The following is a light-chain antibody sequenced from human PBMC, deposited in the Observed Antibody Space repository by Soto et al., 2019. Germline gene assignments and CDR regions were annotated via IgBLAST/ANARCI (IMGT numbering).Light chain of an antibody. CDR2: EAS. V-gene: IGKV3-20*01. J-gene: IGKJ2*01. CDR1: QTVRGNY. CDR3: QQYVNSPFT. Sequence: FVLTQSPGTLSLSPGERATLSCRASQTVRGNYIAWYQQKPGQAPRVLIFEASRRATGTPDRFSGSGSGTDFTLTLSRLEPEDFAVYYCQQYVNSPFTFGQGTNLEI.